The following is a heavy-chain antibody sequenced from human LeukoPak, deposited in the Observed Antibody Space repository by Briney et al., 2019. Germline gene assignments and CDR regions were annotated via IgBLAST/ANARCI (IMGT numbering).Heavy chain of an antibody. CDR2: IIPIFGTA. D-gene: IGHD2-2*02. J-gene: IGHJ5*02. CDR3: ARGYCSSTSCYTADSFDP. CDR1: GGTFSSYA. V-gene: IGHV1-69*05. Sequence: SAKVSCKASGGTFSSYAISWVRQAPGQGLEWMGGIIPIFGTANYAQKFQGRVTITTDESTSTAYMELSSLRSEDTAVYYCARGYCSSTSCYTADSFDPWGQGTLVTVSS.